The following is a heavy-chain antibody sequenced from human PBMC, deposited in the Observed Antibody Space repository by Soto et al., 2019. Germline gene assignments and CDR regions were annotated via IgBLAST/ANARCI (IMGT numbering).Heavy chain of an antibody. D-gene: IGHD4-4*01. V-gene: IGHV3-21*01. J-gene: IGHJ6*02. Sequence: GGSLRLSCAASGFTFSGYSMNWVRQAPGKGLEWVSSISSSSSYIYYADSVKGRFTISRDNAKNSLYLQMNSLRAEDTAVYYCARGKETTVTTRYYYYYYGMDVWGQGTTVTVSS. CDR2: ISSSSSYI. CDR1: GFTFSGYS. CDR3: ARGKETTVTTRYYYYYYGMDV.